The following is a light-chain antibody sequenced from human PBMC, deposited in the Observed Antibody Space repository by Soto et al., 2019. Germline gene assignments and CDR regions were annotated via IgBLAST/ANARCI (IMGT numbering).Light chain of an antibody. V-gene: IGKV1-5*03. CDR1: QTISSW. Sequence: DIQMPQSPSTLSGSVGDRVTITCRASQTISSWLAWYQQKPGKAPKLLIYKASTLKSGVPSRFSGSGSGTEFTLTISSLQPDDFATYSCQHDNSYSEAFGQGTKVELK. CDR2: KAS. CDR3: QHDNSYSEA. J-gene: IGKJ1*01.